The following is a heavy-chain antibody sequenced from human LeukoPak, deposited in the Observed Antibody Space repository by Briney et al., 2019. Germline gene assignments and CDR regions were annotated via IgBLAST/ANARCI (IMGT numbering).Heavy chain of an antibody. Sequence: SETLSLTCSVSGYDSISTYYWNWIRQPPGKGLEWIGQIFYKGNTNYNPSLESRVTMSVDTSKNEFSLKLSSVIAADTAVYYCARGTGALLWFGEFDYWGQGTLVTVSS. D-gene: IGHD3-10*01. CDR2: IFYKGNT. CDR3: ARGTGALLWFGEFDY. V-gene: IGHV4-59*01. CDR1: GYDSISTYY. J-gene: IGHJ4*02.